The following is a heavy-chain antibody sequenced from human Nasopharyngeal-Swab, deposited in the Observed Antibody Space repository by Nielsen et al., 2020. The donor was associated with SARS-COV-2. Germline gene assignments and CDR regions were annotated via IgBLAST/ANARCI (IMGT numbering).Heavy chain of an antibody. V-gene: IGHV3-49*04. CDR1: GFTFGGYA. CDR2: IRSKAYGGTT. J-gene: IGHJ4*02. D-gene: IGHD3-10*01. CDR3: TSITMVRGLFDY. Sequence: GGSLRLSCTASGFTFGGYAMSWVRQAPGKGLEWVGFIRSKAYGGTTEYAASVKGRFTISRDDSKSIAYLQMNSLKTEDTAVYYCTSITMVRGLFDYWGQGTLVTVSS.